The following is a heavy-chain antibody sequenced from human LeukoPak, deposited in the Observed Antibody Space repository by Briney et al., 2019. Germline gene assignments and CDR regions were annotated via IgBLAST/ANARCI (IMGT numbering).Heavy chain of an antibody. CDR3: VRHIKPAGPWDGMDV. CDR1: GYTFTSYG. D-gene: IGHD1-26*01. V-gene: IGHV1-18*04. Sequence: APVKVSCKASGYTFTSYGISWVRQAPGQGLEWVAWISAYNSNKNSAEKFQGRVTMTIDTSTSTAYMELGSLKSDDTAVYYCVRHIKPAGPWDGMDVWGQGTTVIVSS. J-gene: IGHJ6*02. CDR2: ISAYNSNK.